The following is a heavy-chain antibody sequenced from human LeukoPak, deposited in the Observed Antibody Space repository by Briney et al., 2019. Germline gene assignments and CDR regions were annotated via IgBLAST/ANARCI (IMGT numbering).Heavy chain of an antibody. Sequence: ASVKVSCKASGYTFTNYGISWVRQAPGQGLEWMGWISAYNGHTKYAQKVQGRVTMTRDTSTSTAYMELRSLRSDDTAVYYCARDGHRRYHYDSSGREDAFDIWGQGTMVTVSS. J-gene: IGHJ3*02. D-gene: IGHD3-22*01. V-gene: IGHV1-18*01. CDR3: ARDGHRRYHYDSSGREDAFDI. CDR2: ISAYNGHT. CDR1: GYTFTNYG.